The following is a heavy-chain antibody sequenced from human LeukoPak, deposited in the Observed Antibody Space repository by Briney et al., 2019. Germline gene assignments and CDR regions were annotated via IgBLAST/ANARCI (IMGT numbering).Heavy chain of an antibody. CDR3: ARVREYYDSSGYYFDY. V-gene: IGHV3-23*01. CDR1: GFTFSSYA. Sequence: GGSLRLSCAASGFTFSSYAMSWVRQAPGKGLEWVSAISGSGGSTYYADSVKGRFTISRDNAKNSLYLQMNSLRAEDTALYYCARVREYYDSSGYYFDYWGQGTLVTVSS. J-gene: IGHJ4*02. D-gene: IGHD3-22*01. CDR2: ISGSGGST.